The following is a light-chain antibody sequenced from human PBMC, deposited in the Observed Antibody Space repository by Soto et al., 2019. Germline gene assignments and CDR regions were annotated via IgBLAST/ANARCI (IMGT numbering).Light chain of an antibody. Sequence: EIVMTQSPATLSVSPGERATLSCRASQSVSSNLAWYQQKPGQAPRLLIYDASNRATGIPARFSGSGSGTDFTLTISSLEPEDFAVYYCQQRSNEITFGQGTRLEIK. CDR3: QQRSNEIT. CDR1: QSVSSN. V-gene: IGKV3-11*01. CDR2: DAS. J-gene: IGKJ5*01.